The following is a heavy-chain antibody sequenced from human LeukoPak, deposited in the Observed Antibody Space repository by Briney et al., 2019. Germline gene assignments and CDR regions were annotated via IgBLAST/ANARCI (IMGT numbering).Heavy chain of an antibody. CDR2: IRQDGSEM. CDR3: VRAPREGYTGSYYFDS. V-gene: IGHV3-7*01. J-gene: IGHJ4*02. CDR1: GFTFSNYW. Sequence: GGSLRLSCSASGFTFSNYWMSWVRQPPGKGLEWVANIRQDGSEMYYVDSVKGRFTISRDNAKDSLYLQMNSLRTEDTAVYYCVRAPREGYTGSYYFDSWGQGTPVTVSS. D-gene: IGHD1-26*01.